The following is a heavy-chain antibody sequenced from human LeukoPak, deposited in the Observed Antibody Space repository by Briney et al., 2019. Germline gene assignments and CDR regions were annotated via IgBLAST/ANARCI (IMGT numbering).Heavy chain of an antibody. CDR3: AKEGEKRTFDY. CDR1: GFTFSNYW. D-gene: IGHD3-16*01. Sequence: GGSLRLSCAASGFTFSNYWMSWVRQAPGKGLEWVANIKQDGSEKYYVDSVKGRFTISRDNSKNTLYLQMNSLRAEDTAVYYCAKEGEKRTFDYWGQGTLVTVSS. CDR2: IKQDGSEK. J-gene: IGHJ4*02. V-gene: IGHV3-7*01.